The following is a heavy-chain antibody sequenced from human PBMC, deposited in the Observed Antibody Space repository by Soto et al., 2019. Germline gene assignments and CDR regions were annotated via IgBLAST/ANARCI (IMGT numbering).Heavy chain of an antibody. J-gene: IGHJ5*02. V-gene: IGHV3-23*01. Sequence: GGSLRLSCAASGFTFSSYAMSWVRQAPGKGLEWVSAISGSGGSTYYADSVKGRFTISRDNSKNTLYLQMNSLRAEDTAVYYCAKGRWFGEFNELNWFDPWGQGTLVTVSS. D-gene: IGHD3-10*01. CDR3: AKGRWFGEFNELNWFDP. CDR1: GFTFSSYA. CDR2: ISGSGGST.